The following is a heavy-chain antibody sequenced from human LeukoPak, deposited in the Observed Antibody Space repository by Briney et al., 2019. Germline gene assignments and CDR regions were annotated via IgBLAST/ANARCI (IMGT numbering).Heavy chain of an antibody. CDR2: ISSSSSYK. CDR3: ARGAIAAARPLDY. CDR1: GFTFGSYS. D-gene: IGHD6-13*01. J-gene: IGHJ4*02. V-gene: IGHV3-21*04. Sequence: PGGSLRLSCAASGFTFGSYSMNWVRQAPGKGLEWVSSISSSSSYKDYADSVKGRFTISRDNAKNSLYLQMYSLRAEDTALYYCARGAIAAARPLDYWGQGTLVTVSS.